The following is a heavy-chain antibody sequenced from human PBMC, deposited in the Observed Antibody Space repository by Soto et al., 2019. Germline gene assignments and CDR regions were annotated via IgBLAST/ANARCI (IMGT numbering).Heavy chain of an antibody. J-gene: IGHJ5*02. CDR2: ISYDGSNK. CDR1: GFTFSSYG. V-gene: IGHV3-30*03. Sequence: QVQLVESGGGVVQPGRSLRLSCAASGFTFSSYGLHWVRQAPGKGLEWVAVISYDGSNKYYADSVKGRFTISRDNSKNTLYLQMNSLRAEDKAVYYCARESGSYYGRNWFDPWGQGTLVTVSS. D-gene: IGHD1-26*01. CDR3: ARESGSYYGRNWFDP.